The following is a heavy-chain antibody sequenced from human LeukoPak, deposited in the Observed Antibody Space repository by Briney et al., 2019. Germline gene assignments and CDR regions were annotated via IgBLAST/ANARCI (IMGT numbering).Heavy chain of an antibody. CDR3: ATSYGSGRYYYYYGMDV. V-gene: IGHV4-39*07. J-gene: IGHJ6*02. Sequence: SETLSLTCTVSGGSISSSSYYWGWIRQPPGKGLEWIGSIYYSGSTYYNPSPKSRVTISVDTSKNQFSLKLSSVTAADTAVYYCATSYGSGRYYYYYGMDVWGQGTTVTVSS. CDR2: IYYSGST. D-gene: IGHD3-10*01. CDR1: GGSISSSSYY.